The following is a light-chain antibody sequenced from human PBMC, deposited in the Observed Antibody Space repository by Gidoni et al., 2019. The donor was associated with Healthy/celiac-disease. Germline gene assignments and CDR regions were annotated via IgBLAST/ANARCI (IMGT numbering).Light chain of an antibody. J-gene: IGKJ1*01. CDR2: DAS. CDR3: QHYDNPPQT. V-gene: IGKV1-33*01. Sequence: EIQMTQSPPSLSASVGDSVTITCQASQDISNSLNWYQQKPAKAPKLLIYDASDIEKRVPSRGSGSGSETDFTFTIISLQPDDIATYYCQHYDNPPQTFGQGTKVEIK. CDR1: QDISNS.